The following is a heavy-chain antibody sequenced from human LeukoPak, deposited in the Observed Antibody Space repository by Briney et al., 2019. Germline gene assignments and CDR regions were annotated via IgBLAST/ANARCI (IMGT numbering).Heavy chain of an antibody. Sequence: GSLRLSCAVSGFTFSGFWMSWSRQAPGKGLEWVASINSDGSEGYYADVVKGRFTVSRDNAKNSLYLQINSLRAEDTAVYYCARSSYSSSSSVWGQGTMVTVSS. D-gene: IGHD6-6*01. CDR2: INSDGSEG. V-gene: IGHV3-7*03. J-gene: IGHJ3*01. CDR3: ARSSYSSSSSV. CDR1: GFTFSGFW.